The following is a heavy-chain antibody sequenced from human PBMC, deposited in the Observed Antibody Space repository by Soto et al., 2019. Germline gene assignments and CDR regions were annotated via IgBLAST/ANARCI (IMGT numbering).Heavy chain of an antibody. CDR2: ISGSGGST. CDR1: GFTFSSYA. CDR3: AKDGSYSSSWFGGRGNWFDP. D-gene: IGHD6-13*01. J-gene: IGHJ5*02. V-gene: IGHV3-23*01. Sequence: GGSLRLSCAASGFTFSSYAMSWVRQAPGKGLEWVSAISGSGGSTYYADSVKGRFTISRDNSKNTLYLQMNSLRAEDTAVYYCAKDGSYSSSWFGGRGNWFDPWGQGTLVTVSS.